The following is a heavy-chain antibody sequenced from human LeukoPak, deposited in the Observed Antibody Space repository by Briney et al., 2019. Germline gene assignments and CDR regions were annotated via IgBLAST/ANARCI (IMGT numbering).Heavy chain of an antibody. J-gene: IGHJ4*02. Sequence: GASVKVSCKVSGYTLTELSMHWVRQAPGKGLEWMGGFDPEDGETIYAQKFQGRVTITADESTSTAYMELSSLRSEDTAVYYCARVFGEFTQYYFDYWGQGTLVTVSS. V-gene: IGHV1-24*01. CDR1: GYTLTELS. D-gene: IGHD3-10*02. CDR2: FDPEDGET. CDR3: ARVFGEFTQYYFDY.